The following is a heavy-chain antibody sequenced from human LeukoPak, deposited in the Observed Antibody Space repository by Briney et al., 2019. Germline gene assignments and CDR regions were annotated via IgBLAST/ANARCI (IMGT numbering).Heavy chain of an antibody. CDR2: ISYDGSNK. D-gene: IGHD2-15*01. Sequence: PAGGSLRLSCAASGFTFSSYAMHWVRQAPGKGLEWVAVISYDGSNKYYADSVKGRFTISRDNSKNTLYLQMNSLRAEDTAVYYCARDQAGQWSDYYYYMDVWGKGTTVTVSS. CDR3: ARDQAGQWSDYYYYMDV. J-gene: IGHJ6*03. V-gene: IGHV3-30-3*01. CDR1: GFTFSSYA.